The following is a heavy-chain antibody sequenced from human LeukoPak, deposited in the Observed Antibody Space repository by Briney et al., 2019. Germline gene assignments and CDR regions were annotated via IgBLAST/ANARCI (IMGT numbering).Heavy chain of an antibody. Sequence: GGSLRLSCAASGFTFSSYGMHWVRQAPGKGLEWVAFIRYDGSNKYYADSVKGRFTISRDNSKNTLYLQMNSLRAEDTAVYYCAKDQRPSFVVVPAATGFYWGQGTLVTVSS. J-gene: IGHJ4*02. CDR2: IRYDGSNK. CDR3: AKDQRPSFVVVPAATGFY. V-gene: IGHV3-30*02. D-gene: IGHD2-2*01. CDR1: GFTFSSYG.